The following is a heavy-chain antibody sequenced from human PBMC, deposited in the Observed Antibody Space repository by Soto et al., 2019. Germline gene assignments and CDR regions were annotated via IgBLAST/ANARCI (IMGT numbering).Heavy chain of an antibody. CDR3: ARGNKVPGHYGPGSQGWYGP. J-gene: IGHJ5*02. CDR1: GGTFSSHA. CDR2: IIPITDTP. Sequence: QVQLVQSGAEVKKPGSSVKVSCKASGGTFSSHAINWLRQAPGQGLEWMGVIIPITDTPNNAEKFQGRVTLTADKATTTVYMELSSLTLEDTAMYYCARGNKVPGHYGPGSQGWYGPWGQGTLVTVSS. V-gene: IGHV1-69*06. D-gene: IGHD3-10*01.